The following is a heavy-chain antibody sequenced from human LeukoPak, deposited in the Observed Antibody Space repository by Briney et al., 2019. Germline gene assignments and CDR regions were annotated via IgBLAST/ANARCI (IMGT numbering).Heavy chain of an antibody. CDR2: IYYSGST. CDR1: GGSISSGGYY. J-gene: IGHJ6*02. Sequence: SETLPLTCTVSGGSISSGGYYWSWIRQHPGKGLEWIGYIYYSGSTYYNPSLKSRVTISVDTSKNQFSLKLSSVTAADTAVYYCARDNWNYGSSMDVWGQGTTVTVSS. V-gene: IGHV4-31*03. CDR3: ARDNWNYGSSMDV. D-gene: IGHD1-7*01.